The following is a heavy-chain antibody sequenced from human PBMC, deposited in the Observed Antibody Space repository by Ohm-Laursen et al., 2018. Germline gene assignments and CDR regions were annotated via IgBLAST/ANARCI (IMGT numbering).Heavy chain of an antibody. CDR1: GFTFSSYA. D-gene: IGHD1-26*01. CDR3: AREEQY. J-gene: IGHJ4*02. Sequence: SLRLSCTASGFTFSSYAMSWVRQAPGKGLEWVSVIYSGGSTYYADSVKGRFTISRDNSKNTLYLQMNSLRAEDTAVYYCAREEQYWGQGTLVTVSS. CDR2: IYSGGST. V-gene: IGHV3-66*01.